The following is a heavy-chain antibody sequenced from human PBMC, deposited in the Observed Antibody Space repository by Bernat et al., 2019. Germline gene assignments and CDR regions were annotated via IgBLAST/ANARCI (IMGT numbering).Heavy chain of an antibody. Sequence: EVQLVESGGGLVQPGGSLRLSCAASGFAFSSYWMHWVRQAPGEGLVWVSRINSDGSNTNYADSVKGRFTISRDNAKNTLYLQMNSLRVEDTAVYYCGRPVGNYDPNPFDYWGQGTLVTVSS. D-gene: IGHD4-11*01. CDR1: GFAFSSYW. J-gene: IGHJ4*02. CDR3: GRPVGNYDPNPFDY. V-gene: IGHV3-74*01. CDR2: INSDGSNT.